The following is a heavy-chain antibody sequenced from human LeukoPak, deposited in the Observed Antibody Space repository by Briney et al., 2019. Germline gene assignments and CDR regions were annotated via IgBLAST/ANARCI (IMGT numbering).Heavy chain of an antibody. V-gene: IGHV3-48*03. Sequence: PGGSLRLSCAASGFTFSSYEMNWVRQAPGKGLEWVSYISSSGGTIYYADSVKGRFTISRDNAKNSLYLQMNSLRAEDTAVYYCARWGASIVGALDYWGQGTLVTVSS. CDR1: GFTFSSYE. CDR3: ARWGASIVGALDY. D-gene: IGHD1-26*01. J-gene: IGHJ4*02. CDR2: ISSSGGTI.